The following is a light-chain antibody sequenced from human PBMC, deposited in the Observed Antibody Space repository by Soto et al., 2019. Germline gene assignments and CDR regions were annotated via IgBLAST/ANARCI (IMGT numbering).Light chain of an antibody. Sequence: DIVMTQSPDSLAVSLGERATINCKSSQSVLYTSNNKNHLLWFQQKPGQPPKLLIYWASTRESGVPDRFSGSGSGTDFTLTISSLQAEDVAVYYCQQYYSLPLTFGGGTKVEIK. J-gene: IGKJ4*01. CDR2: WAS. CDR3: QQYYSLPLT. V-gene: IGKV4-1*01. CDR1: QSVLYTSNNKNH.